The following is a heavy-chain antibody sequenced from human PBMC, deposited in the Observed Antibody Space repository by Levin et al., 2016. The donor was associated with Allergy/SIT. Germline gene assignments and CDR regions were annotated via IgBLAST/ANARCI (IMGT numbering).Heavy chain of an antibody. CDR2: IYYSGST. D-gene: IGHD3-10*01. J-gene: IGHJ5*02. CDR3: ARLELLWFGESWFDP. Sequence: WIRQPPGKGLEWIGYIYYSGSTNYNPSLKSRVTISVDTSKNQFSLKLSSVTAADTAVYYCARLELLWFGESWFDPWGQGTLVTVSS. V-gene: IGHV4-59*08.